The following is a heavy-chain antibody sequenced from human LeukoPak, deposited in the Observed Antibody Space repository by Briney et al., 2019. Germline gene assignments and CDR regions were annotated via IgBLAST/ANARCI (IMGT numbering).Heavy chain of an antibody. J-gene: IGHJ4*02. D-gene: IGHD5-12*01. Sequence: GGSLRLSCAASGFIITSYAMTWVRQAPGKGLEWVSAISGSGGSTYYADSVKGRFTISRDNSKNTLYLQMNSLRVEDSAVYYCAKGLGYSGYVWDYWVQGTLVTVSS. CDR1: GFIITSYA. CDR2: ISGSGGST. CDR3: AKGLGYSGYVWDY. V-gene: IGHV3-23*01.